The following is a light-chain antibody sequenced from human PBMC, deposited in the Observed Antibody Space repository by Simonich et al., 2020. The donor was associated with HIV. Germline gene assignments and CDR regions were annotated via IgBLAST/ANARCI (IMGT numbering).Light chain of an antibody. V-gene: IGLV2-23*01. J-gene: IGLJ2*01. CDR3: CSYAGSDTVL. Sequence: QPALTQPPSVAGALGQSITFSCPGPSSAVGSYNLVSWYQQDPGKAPKLMIYEGSKRPSGVSNRFSGSKSGNTASLTISGLQAEDEADYDCCSYAGSDTVLFGGGTRLTVL. CDR1: SSAVGSYNL. CDR2: EGS.